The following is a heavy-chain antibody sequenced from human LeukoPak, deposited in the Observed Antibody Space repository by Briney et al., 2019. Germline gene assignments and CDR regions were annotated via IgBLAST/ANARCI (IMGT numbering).Heavy chain of an antibody. CDR1: GFTFSSYA. V-gene: IGHV3-30*04. D-gene: IGHD3-16*02. CDR2: ISYDGSNK. Sequence: GGSLRLSCAASGFTFSSYAMHWVRQAPGKGLEWVAVISYDGSNKYYADSVKGRFTISRDNSKNTLYLQMNSLRAEDTAVYYCARGFKTRYFDYWGQGTLVTVSS. J-gene: IGHJ4*02. CDR3: ARGFKTRYFDY.